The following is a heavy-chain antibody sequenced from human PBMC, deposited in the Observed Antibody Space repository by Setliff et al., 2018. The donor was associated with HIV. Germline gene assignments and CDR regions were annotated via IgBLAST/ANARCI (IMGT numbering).Heavy chain of an antibody. Sequence: GGSLRLSCATSGFNFVNAWMSWVRQAPGKGLEWVSYISSSGSTIYYTDSVKGRFTISRDNAKNTLYLQMSSLRSEDTAVYYCVKGQFLEWFNWFDPWGQGTLVTVSS. CDR2: ISSSGSTI. J-gene: IGHJ5*02. V-gene: IGHV3-48*01. D-gene: IGHD3-3*01. CDR3: VKGQFLEWFNWFDP. CDR1: GFNFVNAW.